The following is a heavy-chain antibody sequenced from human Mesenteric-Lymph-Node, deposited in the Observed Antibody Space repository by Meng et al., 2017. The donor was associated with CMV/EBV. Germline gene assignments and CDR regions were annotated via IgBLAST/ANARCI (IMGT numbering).Heavy chain of an antibody. CDR2: INPNSGGT. V-gene: IGHV1-2*02. CDR3: ARVKGRGHCYSTSCE. CDR1: GYTFTGYY. Sequence: ASVKVSCKASGYTFTGYYMHWVRQAPGQGLEWMGWINPNSGGTNYAQKFQGRVTMTRDTSISTAYTELSRLRSDDTAVYYCARVKGRGHCYSTSCEWGQGTLVTVSS. D-gene: IGHD2-2*01. J-gene: IGHJ4*02.